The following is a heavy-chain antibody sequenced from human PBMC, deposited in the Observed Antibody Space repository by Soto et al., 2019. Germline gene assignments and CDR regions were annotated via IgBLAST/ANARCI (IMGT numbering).Heavy chain of an antibody. J-gene: IGHJ4*02. V-gene: IGHV4-34*01. CDR1: GGSFSGYY. CDR2: INHSGSS. Sequence: SETLYLTCAVYGGSFSGYYWSWIRQSPGKGLDWIGEINHSGSSISNPSLKSRVTISVDTSKNQFSLKLRSVTAADTAAYYCARGISLIVEVHRDAPDKYYFDSWSQGTLVTVSS. D-gene: IGHD3-16*02. CDR3: ARGISLIVEVHRDAPDKYYFDS.